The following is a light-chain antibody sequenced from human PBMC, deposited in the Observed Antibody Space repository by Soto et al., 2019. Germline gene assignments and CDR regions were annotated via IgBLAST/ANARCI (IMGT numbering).Light chain of an antibody. CDR3: MQALQTPKT. V-gene: IGKV2-28*01. CDR1: QILLHSNGYNY. J-gene: IGKJ5*01. Sequence: DIVMTQSPLSLPVTPVDPASISFRSSQILLHSNGYNYLDWYLQKPGQSPQLLIYLGSNRASGVPDRFSGSGSGTDFTLKISRVEAEDVGVYYCMQALQTPKTFGQGTRLEIK. CDR2: LGS.